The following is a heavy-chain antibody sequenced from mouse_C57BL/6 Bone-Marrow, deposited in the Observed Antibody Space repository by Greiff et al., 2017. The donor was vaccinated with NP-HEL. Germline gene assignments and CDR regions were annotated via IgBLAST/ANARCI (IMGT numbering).Heavy chain of an antibody. J-gene: IGHJ2*01. CDR3: ASYDYDGGGDYFDY. D-gene: IGHD2-4*01. CDR1: GFSLTSYG. Sequence: QVQLKESGPGLVQPSQSLSITCTVSGFSLTSYGVHWVRQSPGKGLEWLGVIWSGGSTDYNAAFISRLSISKDNSKSQVFFKMNSLQADDTAIYYCASYDYDGGGDYFDYWGQGTTLTVSS. CDR2: IWSGGST. V-gene: IGHV2-2*01.